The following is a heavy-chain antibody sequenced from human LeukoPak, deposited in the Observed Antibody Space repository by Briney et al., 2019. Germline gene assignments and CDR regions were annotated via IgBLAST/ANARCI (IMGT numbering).Heavy chain of an antibody. J-gene: IGHJ5*02. V-gene: IGHV1-18*01. D-gene: IGHD3-3*01. CDR1: GYTFTSYG. CDR2: ISAYNGNT. Sequence: ASVKVSCKASGYTFTSYGISWVRQAPGQGLEWTGWISAYNGNTNYAQKLQGRVTMTTDTSTSTAYMELRSLRSDDTAVYYCARVLTYYDFWSGYYRSPQGNWFDPWGQGTLVTVSS. CDR3: ARVLTYYDFWSGYYRSPQGNWFDP.